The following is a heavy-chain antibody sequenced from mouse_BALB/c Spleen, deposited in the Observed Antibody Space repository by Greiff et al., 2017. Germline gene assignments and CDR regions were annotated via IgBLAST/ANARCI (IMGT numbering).Heavy chain of an antibody. CDR3: AEYYGTGGYYAMDY. Sequence: VQLQQSGAELVRPGALVKLSCKASGFNIKDYYMHWVKQRPEQGLEWIGWIDPENGNTIYDPKFQGKASITADTSSNTAYLQLSSLTSEDTAVYYGAEYYGTGGYYAMDYWGQGTSVTVSS. CDR2: IDPENGNT. V-gene: IGHV14-1*02. J-gene: IGHJ4*01. CDR1: GFNIKDYY. D-gene: IGHD1-1*01.